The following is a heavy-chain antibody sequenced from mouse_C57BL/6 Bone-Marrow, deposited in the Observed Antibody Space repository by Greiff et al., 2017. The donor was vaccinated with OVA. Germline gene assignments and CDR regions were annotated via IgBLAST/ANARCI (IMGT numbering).Heavy chain of an antibody. Sequence: EVQVVESGGGLVKPGGSLKLSCAASGFTFSSYAMSWVRQTPEKRLEWVATISDGGSYTYYPDNVKGRFTISRDNAKNNLYLQRSHLKSEDTAMYYCARDPYGSPFFDYWGQGTTLTVSS. V-gene: IGHV5-4*01. CDR3: ARDPYGSPFFDY. D-gene: IGHD1-1*01. J-gene: IGHJ2*01. CDR1: GFTFSSYA. CDR2: ISDGGSYT.